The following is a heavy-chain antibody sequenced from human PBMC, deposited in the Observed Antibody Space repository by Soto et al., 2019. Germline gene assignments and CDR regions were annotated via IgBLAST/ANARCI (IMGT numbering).Heavy chain of an antibody. V-gene: IGHV4-61*01. CDR1: GVSVNSGSCY. CDR3: ARGATVTHSDY. D-gene: IGHD4-17*01. J-gene: IGHJ4*02. Sequence: QVLLQESGPGLVKPSETLSLTCTVSGVSVNSGSCYWTWIRQPPGKGLEWIGFVSYSGTTKYNASLKSRVTISVDTSRSQISLKVSSVTAADTAVYYCARGATVTHSDYWGQGTLVTVSS. CDR2: VSYSGTT.